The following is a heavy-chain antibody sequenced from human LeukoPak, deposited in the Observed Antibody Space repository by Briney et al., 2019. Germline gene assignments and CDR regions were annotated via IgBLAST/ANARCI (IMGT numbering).Heavy chain of an antibody. CDR2: IKQDGSEK. CDR3: ARLGAARPFSDY. J-gene: IGHJ4*02. CDR1: GFTFTTHS. Sequence: PGGSLRLSCEASGFTFTTHSMNWVRQAPGKGLEWVANIKQDGSEKYYVDSVKGRFTISRDHAKNSLYLQMNSLRAEDTAVYYCARLGAARPFSDYWGQGTLVTVSS. D-gene: IGHD6-6*01. V-gene: IGHV3-7*01.